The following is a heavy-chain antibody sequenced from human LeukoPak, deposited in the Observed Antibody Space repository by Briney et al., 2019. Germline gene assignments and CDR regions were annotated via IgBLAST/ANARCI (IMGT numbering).Heavy chain of an antibody. Sequence: GGSLRLSCAASGSTVSSNYMSWVRQAPGKGLEWVSVIYSGGRTYYADSVKGRFTISRDNSTNTLYLQMNSLRAEDTAVYYCTTKSSDSGAYYDYWGQGTLVTVSS. J-gene: IGHJ4*02. CDR1: GSTVSSNY. CDR3: TTKSSDSGAYYDY. V-gene: IGHV3-53*01. CDR2: IYSGGRT. D-gene: IGHD3-22*01.